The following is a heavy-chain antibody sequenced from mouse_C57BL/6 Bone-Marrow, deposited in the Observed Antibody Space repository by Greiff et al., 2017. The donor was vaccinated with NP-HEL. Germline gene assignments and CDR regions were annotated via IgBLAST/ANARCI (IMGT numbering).Heavy chain of an antibody. Sequence: QVQLKQSGAELARPGASVKLSCKASGYTFTSYGISWVKQRTGQGLEWIGEIYPRSGNTYYNEKFKGKATLTADKSSSTAYMELRRLTSEDSAVYFCASNYGGYAMDYWGQGTSVTVSS. CDR1: GYTFTSYG. D-gene: IGHD1-1*01. V-gene: IGHV1-81*01. CDR2: IYPRSGNT. J-gene: IGHJ4*01. CDR3: ASNYGGYAMDY.